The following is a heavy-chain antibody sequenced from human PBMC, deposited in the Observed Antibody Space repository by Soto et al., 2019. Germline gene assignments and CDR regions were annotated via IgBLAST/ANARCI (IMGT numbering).Heavy chain of an antibody. J-gene: IGHJ5*02. Sequence: HPGGSLRLSCSASGFTFSEYSMHWVRQAPGKGLQYVSTISSDGDITYYADSVKGRFTISRDNSKNTLYLQMNSLRPEDTAVYYCVKVSTFYDILTGYYSTNFFDPWGQGTLVTSPQ. V-gene: IGHV3-64D*06. D-gene: IGHD3-9*01. CDR2: ISSDGDIT. CDR3: VKVSTFYDILTGYYSTNFFDP. CDR1: GFTFSEYS.